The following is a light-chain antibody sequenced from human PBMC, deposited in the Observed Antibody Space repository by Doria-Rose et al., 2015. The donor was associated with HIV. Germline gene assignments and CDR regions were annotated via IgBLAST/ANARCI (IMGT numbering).Light chain of an antibody. CDR3: QQYNNWTPYT. Sequence: LTQPPATLSVSLGERATLSCRASQSVRSNLAWYQQKPGQAPRLLIYGASTRATGIPARFSGSGSETEFTLTISSLQSEDFAVYYCQQYNNWTPYTFGQGTKLEIK. J-gene: IGKJ2*01. V-gene: IGKV3-15*01. CDR2: GAS. CDR1: QSVRSN.